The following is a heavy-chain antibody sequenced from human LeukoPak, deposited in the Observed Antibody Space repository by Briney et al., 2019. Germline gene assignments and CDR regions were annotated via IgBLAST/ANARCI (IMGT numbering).Heavy chain of an antibody. CDR3: ARERVGRANRYYFDY. J-gene: IGHJ4*02. CDR1: GFTVSSNY. D-gene: IGHD1-26*01. V-gene: IGHV3-53*01. CDR2: IYSGGST. Sequence: PGGSLRLSCAASGFTVSSNYMSWVRQAPGKGLEWVSVIYSGGSTYYADSVKGRFTISRDNSKNTLYLQMNSLRAEDTAVYYCARERVGRANRYYFDYWGQGTLVTVSS.